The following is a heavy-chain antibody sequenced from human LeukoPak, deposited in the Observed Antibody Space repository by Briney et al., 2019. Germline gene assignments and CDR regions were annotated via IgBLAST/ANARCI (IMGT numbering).Heavy chain of an antibody. J-gene: IGHJ4*02. V-gene: IGHV3-30-3*01. D-gene: IGHD3-10*01. CDR3: ARDSWVDGSGSYYNAGGVVDY. CDR1: GFTFSCYA. CDR2: ISYDGSNK. Sequence: GGSLRLSCAASGFTFSCYAMHWVRQAPGKGLEWVAVISYDGSNKYYADSVKGRFTISRDNSKNTLYLQMNSLRAEDTAVYYCARDSWVDGSGSYYNAGGVVDYWGQGTLVTVSS.